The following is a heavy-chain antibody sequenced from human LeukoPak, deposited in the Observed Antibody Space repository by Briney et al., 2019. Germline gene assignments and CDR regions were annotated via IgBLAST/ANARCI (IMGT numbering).Heavy chain of an antibody. J-gene: IGHJ4*02. V-gene: IGHV3-23*01. CDR2: ISGSGDST. D-gene: IGHD2-15*01. Sequence: GSLRLSCAASGFTFSNYCVTWVRQAPGKALEWVSSISGSGDSTYYADSVKGRFTISRDNSKNTLYLQMNSLRVVDTAIYYCAKYGAPGWSGYLDYWGQGTLVTVSS. CDR3: AKYGAPGWSGYLDY. CDR1: GFTFSNYC.